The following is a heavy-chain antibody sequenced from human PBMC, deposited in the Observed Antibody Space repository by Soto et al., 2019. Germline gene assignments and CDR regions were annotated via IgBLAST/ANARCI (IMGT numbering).Heavy chain of an antibody. J-gene: IGHJ4*02. CDR3: AADPFPYDSSGPPFDY. D-gene: IGHD3-22*01. Sequence: ASVKVSCKASGFTFTSSAVQWVRQARGQRLEWIGWIVVGSGNTNYAQKFQERVTITRDMSTSTAYMELSSLRSEDTAVYYCAADPFPYDSSGPPFDYRGQGTLVTVSS. V-gene: IGHV1-58*01. CDR2: IVVGSGNT. CDR1: GFTFTSSA.